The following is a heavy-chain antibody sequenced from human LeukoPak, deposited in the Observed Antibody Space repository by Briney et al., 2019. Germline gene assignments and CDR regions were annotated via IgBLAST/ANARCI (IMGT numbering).Heavy chain of an antibody. CDR1: GFIYNRYG. Sequence: GGSLRLSCAASGFIYNRYGMHRVRQAPGKGLEWVAVISYDGRNEYYADSVKGRFTISRDNSKNTLYLQMNSLRAEDTAVYYCARQYCSGGDCYFFDWGQGTLVTVSS. D-gene: IGHD2-15*01. CDR3: ARQYCSGGDCYFFD. CDR2: ISYDGRNE. V-gene: IGHV3-30*03. J-gene: IGHJ4*02.